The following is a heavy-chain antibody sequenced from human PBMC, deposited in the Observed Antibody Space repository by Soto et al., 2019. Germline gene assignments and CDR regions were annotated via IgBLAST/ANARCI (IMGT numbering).Heavy chain of an antibody. CDR3: ARHRPTGPDDWYFDL. D-gene: IGHD1-1*01. CDR1: GGSISSSSYY. Sequence: QLQLQESGPGLVKPSETLSLTCTVSGGSISSSSYYWGWIRQPPGKGLEWIGSIYYSGSTYYNPSLKSRVTISVDTSKNQFSLKLSSVTAADTAVYYCARHRPTGPDDWYFDLWGRGTLVTVSS. V-gene: IGHV4-39*01. J-gene: IGHJ2*01. CDR2: IYYSGST.